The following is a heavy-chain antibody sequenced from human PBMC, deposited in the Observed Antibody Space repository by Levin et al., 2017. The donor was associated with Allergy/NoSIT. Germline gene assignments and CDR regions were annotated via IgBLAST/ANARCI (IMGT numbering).Heavy chain of an antibody. J-gene: IGHJ4*02. Sequence: GESPKISCAASGFTFSSYALSWVRQAPGKGLEWVSGIVDSGASTYYADSVKGRFTISRDNSKNTLYLQMNSLRAEDTAMYYCTKDDLFARGATYRYSGFDSWGQGTLVTVSS. CDR2: IVDSGAST. D-gene: IGHD3-10*01. CDR1: GFTFSSYA. V-gene: IGHV3-23*01. CDR3: TKDDLFARGATYRYSGFDS.